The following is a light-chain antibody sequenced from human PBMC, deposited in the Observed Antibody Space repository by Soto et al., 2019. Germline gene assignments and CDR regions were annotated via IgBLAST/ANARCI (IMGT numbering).Light chain of an antibody. V-gene: IGKV3-11*01. Sequence: EIVLTQSPATLSLSPGDRATLSCRASQSVTTSLAWYQHQPGQAPRLLIYDASNRPTGIPARFSGSGSGTHFSLTINSLEPEDFAVYYCQHRSNWPSVTFGGGTKLEIK. J-gene: IGKJ4*01. CDR2: DAS. CDR3: QHRSNWPSVT. CDR1: QSVTTS.